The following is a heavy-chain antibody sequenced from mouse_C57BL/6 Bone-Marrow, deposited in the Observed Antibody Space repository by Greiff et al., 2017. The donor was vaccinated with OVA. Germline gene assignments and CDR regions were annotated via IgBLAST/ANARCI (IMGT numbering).Heavy chain of an antibody. D-gene: IGHD1-1*01. CDR3: AKRLTTVDYYAMDY. V-gene: IGHV3-6*01. J-gene: IGHJ4*01. Sequence: ESGPGLVKPSQSLSLTCSVPGYSITSGYYWNWIRQFPGNKLEWMGYICYDGSNNYNPSLKNRITITRDTSKNQFFLKLNSVTTEDTATYYCAKRLTTVDYYAMDYWGQGTSVTVSS. CDR1: GYSITSGYY. CDR2: ICYDGSN.